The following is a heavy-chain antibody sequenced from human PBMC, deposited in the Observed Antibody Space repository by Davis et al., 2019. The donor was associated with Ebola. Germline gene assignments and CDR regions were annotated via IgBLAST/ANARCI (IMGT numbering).Heavy chain of an antibody. CDR2: IYRDGRM. V-gene: IGHV3-66*02. CDR1: GFIVSDKY. J-gene: IGHJ4*02. CDR3: VTDRTDSWSFDD. Sequence: GESLKISCAASGFIVSDKYMSWVRQAPGKGLEWVSVIYRDGRMYHADSVKGRFTISRDNSKNTLYLQMDSLTAEDTALYFCVTDRTDSWSFDDWGRGTLVTVSS. D-gene: IGHD1-14*01.